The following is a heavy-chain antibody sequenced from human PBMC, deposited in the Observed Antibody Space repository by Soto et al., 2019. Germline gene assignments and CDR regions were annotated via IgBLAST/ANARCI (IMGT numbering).Heavy chain of an antibody. D-gene: IGHD2-15*01. CDR3: ARVRGYCSGGSCYQSDYYYYMDV. CDR1: GFTVSSNY. Sequence: GGSLRLACAASGFTVSSNYMCWVRQAPGKGLEWVSVIYSGGSTYYADSVKGRFTISRDNSKNTLYLQMNSLRAEDTAVYYCARVRGYCSGGSCYQSDYYYYMDVWGKGTTVTVSS. V-gene: IGHV3-66*01. J-gene: IGHJ6*03. CDR2: IYSGGST.